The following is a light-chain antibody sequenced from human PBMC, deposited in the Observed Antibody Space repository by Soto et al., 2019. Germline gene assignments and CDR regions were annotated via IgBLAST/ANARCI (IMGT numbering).Light chain of an antibody. CDR3: QQFAKSST. CDR2: DAT. V-gene: IGKV1-5*01. J-gene: IGKJ1*01. Sequence: IQMTHSPSTLSSSVGDRVTITCRASHNIERWMAWYQQKRGRAPSLLIFDATTLHSGVPSRFSGGGSGTDFNLTINGLQPDDLETYYCQQFAKSSTFGQGTKV. CDR1: HNIERW.